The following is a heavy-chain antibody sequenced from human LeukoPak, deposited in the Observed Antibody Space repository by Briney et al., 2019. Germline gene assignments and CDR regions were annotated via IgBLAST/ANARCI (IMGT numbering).Heavy chain of an antibody. CDR3: GRLRRNSASSGYYYYYDS. J-gene: IGHJ4*02. CDR1: EFSFKSYS. CDR2: INKGSTHM. V-gene: IGHV3-21*01. Sequence: GGSLRLSCAASEFSFKSYSFTWVRQAPGKGLEWVSSINKGSTHMYYAESVNGPFPVSRDDAQNSLYLQMNSLSAEDTGLYYCGRLRRNSASSGYYYYYDSWGRGTQVTVSS. D-gene: IGHD3-22*01.